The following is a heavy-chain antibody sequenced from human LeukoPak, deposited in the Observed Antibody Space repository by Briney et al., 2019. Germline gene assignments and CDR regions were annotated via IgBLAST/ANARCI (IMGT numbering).Heavy chain of an antibody. V-gene: IGHV3-30*02. D-gene: IGHD3-10*01. Sequence: GGSLRLSCAASGFTFRSYGMHWVRQAPGKGLEWVAFTRYDGNNKYYADSVKGRFTISRDNSKNTLYLQMNSLRAEDTAVYYCASLYYYGSGSYYNPLDYWGQGTLVTVSS. CDR2: TRYDGNNK. CDR1: GFTFRSYG. CDR3: ASLYYYGSGSYYNPLDY. J-gene: IGHJ4*02.